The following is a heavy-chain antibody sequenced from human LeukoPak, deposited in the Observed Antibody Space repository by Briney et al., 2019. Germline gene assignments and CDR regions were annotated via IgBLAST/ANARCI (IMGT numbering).Heavy chain of an antibody. J-gene: IGHJ5*02. CDR1: GYSFTTYG. CDR3: AREGKFYDILSGYSSAANWFDP. Sequence: ASVNVSCKASGYSFTTYGISWVREAPGRGIEWMGWISAYNGKTNYGKKLQGRVTMTTDTSTSTAYMELRSLSSDDTAMYYCAREGKFYDILSGYSSAANWFDPWGQGTLVTVSS. CDR2: ISAYNGKT. V-gene: IGHV1-18*01. D-gene: IGHD3-9*01.